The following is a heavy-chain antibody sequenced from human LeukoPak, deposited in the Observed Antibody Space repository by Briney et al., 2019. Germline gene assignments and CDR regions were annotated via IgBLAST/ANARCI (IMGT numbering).Heavy chain of an antibody. Sequence: TSETLSLTCTVSGGSISSYYWSWIRQPPGKGLEWLGYIYYSGSTNYNPSLKSRVTISVDTSKNQFSLKLSSVTAADTAVYYCAREPYDSGSYFDYWGQGTLVTVSS. D-gene: IGHD1-26*01. V-gene: IGHV4-59*01. CDR1: GGSISSYY. CDR3: AREPYDSGSYFDY. J-gene: IGHJ4*02. CDR2: IYYSGST.